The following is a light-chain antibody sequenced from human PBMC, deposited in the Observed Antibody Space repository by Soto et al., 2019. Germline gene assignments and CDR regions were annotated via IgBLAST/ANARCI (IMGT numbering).Light chain of an antibody. CDR1: NSNIGAGYD. Sequence: QSVLTQPPSMSGAPGQRVTISCSGSNSNIGAGYDVHWYQQLPGTAPKLLLYGKTNRPSGVPDRFSGSKSGTSASLAITGLQADDEADYYCQSYDSSLSGSVFGGGTKLTVL. CDR3: QSYDSSLSGSV. V-gene: IGLV1-40*01. CDR2: GKT. J-gene: IGLJ2*01.